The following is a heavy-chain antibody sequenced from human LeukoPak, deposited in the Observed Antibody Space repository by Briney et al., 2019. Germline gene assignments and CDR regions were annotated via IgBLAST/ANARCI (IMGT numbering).Heavy chain of an antibody. Sequence: SETLSLACTVSGGSINNYYWTWIRQPPGKRLEWIAYIYFTGTTSYNPSLKSRFTISLDTSKDQFSLRLSSVTAADTAVYYCARARGLIGGVDYWGQGTLVTVSS. CDR1: GGSINNYY. V-gene: IGHV4-59*01. CDR2: IYFTGTT. D-gene: IGHD3-16*01. CDR3: ARARGLIGGVDY. J-gene: IGHJ4*02.